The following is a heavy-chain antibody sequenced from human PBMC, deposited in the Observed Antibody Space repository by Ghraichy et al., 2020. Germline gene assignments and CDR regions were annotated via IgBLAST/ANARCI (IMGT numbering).Heavy chain of an antibody. D-gene: IGHD1-26*01. V-gene: IGHV3-30*04. CDR3: ARDLPNNSGSYPHGPNDY. CDR2: ISYDGSNK. Sequence: GGSLRLSCAASGFTFSSYAMHWVRQAPGKGLEWVAVISYDGSNKYYADSVKGRFTISRDNSKNTLYLQMNSLRAEDTAVYYCARDLPNNSGSYPHGPNDYWGQGTLVTVSS. CDR1: GFTFSSYA. J-gene: IGHJ4*02.